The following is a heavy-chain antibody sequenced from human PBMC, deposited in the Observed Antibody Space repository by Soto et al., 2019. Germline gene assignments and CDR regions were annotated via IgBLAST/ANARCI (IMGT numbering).Heavy chain of an antibody. Sequence: TLSLTCTVSGGSISSGNYYWSWIRQPPGKGLEWIGYIYSSGTTYYNPSLKSRVTISADTSKNQFSLKLSSVTAADTAVYYCARVYGGNWSWGFWGQGTQVTVSS. V-gene: IGHV4-30-4*01. D-gene: IGHD2-15*01. CDR1: GGSISSGNYY. CDR3: ARVYGGNWSWGF. J-gene: IGHJ4*02. CDR2: IYSSGTT.